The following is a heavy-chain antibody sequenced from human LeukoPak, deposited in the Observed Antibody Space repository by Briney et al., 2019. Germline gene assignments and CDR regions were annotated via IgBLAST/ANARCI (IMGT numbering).Heavy chain of an antibody. CDR1: GFTFSSYS. CDR2: ISSSSSYI. J-gene: IGHJ2*01. V-gene: IGHV3-21*01. CDR3: AREASSSGWYGTHWYFDF. D-gene: IGHD6-19*01. Sequence: GGSLRLSCAASGFTFSSYSMNWVRQAPGKGLEWVSSISSSSSYIHYADSVKGRFTISRDNAKNSLYLQMNSLRAENTAVYYCAREASSSGWYGTHWYFDFSGRGTLVTVSS.